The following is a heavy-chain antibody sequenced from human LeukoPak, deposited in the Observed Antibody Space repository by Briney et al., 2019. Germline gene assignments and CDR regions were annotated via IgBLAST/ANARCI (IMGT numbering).Heavy chain of an antibody. CDR3: AKDKRGVPAANRTLFAPSPTNFDY. D-gene: IGHD2-2*01. CDR2: IRYDGSNK. CDR1: GFTFSSYG. Sequence: LPGGSLRLSCAASGFTFSSYGMHWVRQAPGKGLEWVAFIRYDGSNKYYADSVKGRFTISRDNSKNTLYLQMNSLRAEDTAVYYCAKDKRGVPAANRTLFAPSPTNFDYWGQGTLVTVSS. V-gene: IGHV3-30*02. J-gene: IGHJ4*02.